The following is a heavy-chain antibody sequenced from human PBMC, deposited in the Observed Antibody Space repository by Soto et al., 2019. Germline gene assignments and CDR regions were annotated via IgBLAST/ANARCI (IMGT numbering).Heavy chain of an antibody. Sequence: ASVKVSCKASGYTFTSYYMHWVRQAPGQGLEWMGIINPSGGSTSYAQKFQGRVTMTRDTSTSTVYMELSSLRSEDTAVYYCARDRRYYYDNSGPLDYWGQGTLVTVSS. J-gene: IGHJ4*02. CDR2: INPSGGST. CDR3: ARDRRYYYDNSGPLDY. CDR1: GYTFTSYY. V-gene: IGHV1-46*01. D-gene: IGHD3-22*01.